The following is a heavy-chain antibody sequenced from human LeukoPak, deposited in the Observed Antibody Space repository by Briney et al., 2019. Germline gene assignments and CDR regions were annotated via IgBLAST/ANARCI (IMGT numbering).Heavy chain of an antibody. CDR3: ARDPSYYDILTGYSRPNPFDY. J-gene: IGHJ4*02. CDR1: GYTFTSYG. Sequence: ASVKVSCKASGYTFTSYGISWARQAPGQGLEWMGWISAYNGNTNYAQKLQGRVTMTTDTSTSTAYMELRSLRSDDTAVYYCARDPSYYDILTGYSRPNPFDYWGQGTLVTVSS. V-gene: IGHV1-18*01. CDR2: ISAYNGNT. D-gene: IGHD3-9*01.